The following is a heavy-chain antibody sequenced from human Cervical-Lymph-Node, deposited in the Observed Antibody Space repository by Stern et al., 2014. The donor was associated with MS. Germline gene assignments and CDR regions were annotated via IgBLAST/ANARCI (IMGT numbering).Heavy chain of an antibody. V-gene: IGHV1-69*01. CDR2: IIPTFDKP. J-gene: IGHJ4*02. CDR1: GGTFSSYE. Sequence: VQLVQYGAEVKKPGSSVKVSCKASGGTFSSYEITWVRQAPGHGLEWMGGIIPTFDKPTYAQKFQDRVTISAQDSNNTAYIELNGLKSDDTAIYFCARAYTYYSNSAGYWGQGTLVTVSS. CDR3: ARAYTYYSNSAGY. D-gene: IGHD3-10*01.